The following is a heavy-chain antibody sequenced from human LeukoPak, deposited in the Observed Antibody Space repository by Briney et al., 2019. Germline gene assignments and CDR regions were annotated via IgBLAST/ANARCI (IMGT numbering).Heavy chain of an antibody. D-gene: IGHD6-6*01. V-gene: IGHV1-8*01. J-gene: IGHJ4*02. Sequence: ASVKVSCKASGYTFTSYDINWVRQATGQGVEWMGWMNPNSGNTGYAQKFQGRFTMTRDTSTSTVYMELSNLRSDDTALYYCARDGSSSSIGGYGYWGQGTLVTVSS. CDR2: MNPNSGNT. CDR3: ARDGSSSSIGGYGY. CDR1: GYTFTSYD.